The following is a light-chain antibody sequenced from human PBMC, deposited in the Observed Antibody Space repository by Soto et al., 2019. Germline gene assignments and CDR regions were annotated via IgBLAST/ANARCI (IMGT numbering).Light chain of an antibody. Sequence: QSVLTQPASVSGSPGQSITISCTGTSSDVGGYNYVSWYQQHPGKAPKLMIYDVSKRPSGVSNRFSGSKSGNTASLTISGLQAEDEADYYCSSYTSSSTLEDVVFGGGTKLTVL. V-gene: IGLV2-14*01. CDR2: DVS. J-gene: IGLJ2*01. CDR1: SSDVGGYNY. CDR3: SSYTSSSTLEDVV.